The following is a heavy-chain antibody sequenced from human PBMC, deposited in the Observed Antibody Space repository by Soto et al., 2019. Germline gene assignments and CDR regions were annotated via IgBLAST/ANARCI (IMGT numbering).Heavy chain of an antibody. Sequence: QGQLVQSGAEVKKPGSSVKVSCKSSGDTFTSYSIAWMRQAPGQGLEWMGGIIPKFGSTKYARKFQDRVTITADESTSTAYMELCGLRSEDTAVYFCAMWRSSSCFSVFFQFWGQGTRVTVSS. J-gene: IGHJ1*01. CDR3: AMWRSSSCFSVFFQF. CDR2: IIPKFGST. D-gene: IGHD6-13*01. CDR1: GDTFTSYS. V-gene: IGHV1-69*01.